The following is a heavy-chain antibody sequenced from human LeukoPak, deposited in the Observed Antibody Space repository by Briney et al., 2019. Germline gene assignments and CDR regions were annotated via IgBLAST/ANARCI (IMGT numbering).Heavy chain of an antibody. J-gene: IGHJ5*02. Sequence: PSETLSLTCAVYGGSFSGYYWSWIRQPPGKGLEWIGEINHSGSTNYNPSLKSRVTISVDTSKNQFSPKLSSVTAADTAVYYCARCPVESIAAPWFDPWGQGTLVTVSS. CDR2: INHSGST. CDR1: GGSFSGYY. V-gene: IGHV4-34*01. D-gene: IGHD6-6*01. CDR3: ARCPVESIAAPWFDP.